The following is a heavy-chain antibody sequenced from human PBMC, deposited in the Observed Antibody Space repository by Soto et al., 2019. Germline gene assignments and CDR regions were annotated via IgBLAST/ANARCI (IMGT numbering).Heavy chain of an antibody. V-gene: IGHV6-1*01. CDR2: TYYRSKGYN. Sequence: SQTLSLTCAISGGSVSSNSAACNWIRQSPSRGLEWLGRTYYRSKGYNDYAVSVKSRITINPDTSRNQLSLQLNSVTPEDTAVYYCARLAAGVDYGIDVWGPGTTVTVSS. D-gene: IGHD6-13*01. CDR3: ARLAAGVDYGIDV. CDR1: GGSVSSNSAA. J-gene: IGHJ6*02.